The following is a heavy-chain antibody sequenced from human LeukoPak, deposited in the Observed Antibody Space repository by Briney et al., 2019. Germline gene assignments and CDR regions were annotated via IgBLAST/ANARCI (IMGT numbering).Heavy chain of an antibody. Sequence: SETLSLTCAVYGGSFSGYYWSWIRQAPGKGLEWIGEINHSGSTNYNPSLKSRVTISVDTSKNQFSLKLSSVTAADTAVYYCARLRIHAIWGQGTLVTVSS. J-gene: IGHJ4*02. V-gene: IGHV4-34*01. CDR3: ARLRIHAI. CDR2: INHSGST. CDR1: GGSFSGYY. D-gene: IGHD5-18*01.